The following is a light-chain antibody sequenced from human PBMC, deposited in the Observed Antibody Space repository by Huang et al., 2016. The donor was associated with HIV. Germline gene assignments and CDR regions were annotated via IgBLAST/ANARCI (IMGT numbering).Light chain of an antibody. V-gene: IGKV3-20*01. Sequence: ENVLTQSPGTLSLSPGERATLPCRASQRVTNDYLAWYQQKPGQAPRILIYDASSRATCIPDRFRDSGSGTDFTLTISRLEPEDFAVYYCQQYGNSPGAFGQGAKVEIK. CDR1: QRVTNDY. J-gene: IGKJ1*01. CDR2: DAS. CDR3: QQYGNSPGA.